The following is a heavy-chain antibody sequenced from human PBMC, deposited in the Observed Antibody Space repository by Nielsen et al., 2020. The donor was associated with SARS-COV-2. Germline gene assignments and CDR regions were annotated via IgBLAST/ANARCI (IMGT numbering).Heavy chain of an antibody. Sequence: SETLSLTCTVSGGSISSGDYYWSWIRQHPGKGLEWIGYIYYSGSTYYNPSLKSRVTISVDTSKNQFSLKLSSVTAADTAVYYCARVARDRLVHNNWFDPWGQGTLVTVSS. D-gene: IGHD6-19*01. CDR2: IYYSGST. V-gene: IGHV4-30-4*08. CDR3: ARVARDRLVHNNWFDP. J-gene: IGHJ5*02. CDR1: GGSISSGDYY.